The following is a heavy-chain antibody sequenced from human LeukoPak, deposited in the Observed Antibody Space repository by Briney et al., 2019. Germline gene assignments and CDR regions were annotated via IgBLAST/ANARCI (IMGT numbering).Heavy chain of an antibody. CDR1: GRSISSYY. CDR3: ARGRYLPLYFDY. Sequence: SETLSLTCTVSGRSISSYYWSWIRQPPGKGLEWIGEINHSGSTNYNPSLKSRVTISVDTSKNQFFLKLSSVTAADTAVYYCARGRYLPLYFDYWGQGTLVTVSS. CDR2: INHSGST. D-gene: IGHD3-16*02. V-gene: IGHV4-34*01. J-gene: IGHJ4*02.